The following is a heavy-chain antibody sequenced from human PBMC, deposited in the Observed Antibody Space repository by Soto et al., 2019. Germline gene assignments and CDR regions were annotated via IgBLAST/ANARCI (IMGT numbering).Heavy chain of an antibody. D-gene: IGHD3-22*01. CDR3: AKAGGPDYYDSSGYYYVPPFDY. CDR1: GFTFSSYA. Sequence: PGGSLRLSCAASGFTFSSYAMSWVRQAPGKWLEWVSAISGSGGSTYYADSVKGRFTISRDNSKNTLYLQMNSLRAEDTAVYYCAKAGGPDYYDSSGYYYVPPFDYWGQGXLVTVSS. J-gene: IGHJ4*02. V-gene: IGHV3-23*01. CDR2: ISGSGGST.